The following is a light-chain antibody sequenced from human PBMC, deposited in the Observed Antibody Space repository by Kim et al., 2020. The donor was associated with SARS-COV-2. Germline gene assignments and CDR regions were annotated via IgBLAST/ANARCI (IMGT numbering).Light chain of an antibody. J-gene: IGLJ3*02. V-gene: IGLV10-54*01. Sequence: QPPSVSKGLRQTATLTCTGNNNNVGNQGAAWLQQHQGHPPKLLSYRNNNRPSGISERLSASRSGNTASLTITGLQPEDEADYYCSAWDSSLSAWVFGGGTQLTVL. CDR3: SAWDSSLSAWV. CDR1: NNNVGNQG. CDR2: RNN.